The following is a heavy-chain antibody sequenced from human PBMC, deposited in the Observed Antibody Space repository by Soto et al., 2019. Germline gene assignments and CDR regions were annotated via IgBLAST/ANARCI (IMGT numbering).Heavy chain of an antibody. V-gene: IGHV3-30*18. CDR3: AKDGYTYGSADF. D-gene: IGHD5-18*01. CDR2: ISSDGSNK. J-gene: IGHJ4*02. CDR1: GVTVSNYG. Sequence: QVQLVESGGGVVQPGRSLRLSCAASGVTVSNYGMHWVRQAPGKGLEWVALISSDGSNKYYADSVKGRFTISRDNSQNPLYLPMNRLRAEDTGVYYCAKDGYTYGSADFWGEGALVTVSS.